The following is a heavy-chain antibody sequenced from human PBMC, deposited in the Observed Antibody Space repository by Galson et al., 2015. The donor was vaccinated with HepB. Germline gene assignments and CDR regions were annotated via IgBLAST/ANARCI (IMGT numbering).Heavy chain of an antibody. CDR1: GGSISSTDW. V-gene: IGHV4-4*02. CDR2: IYHGGNT. Sequence: ATLSLTCAASGGSISSTDWWRWVRPPPGQGLEWVGEIYHGGNTNYDPAHKSRITITVDKSKNQLSLKLSFVTAADTALYYCARGLRMLSRGPYWYFDLWGRGTLATVSS. J-gene: IGHJ2*01. D-gene: IGHD2-15*01. CDR3: ARGLRMLSRGPYWYFDL.